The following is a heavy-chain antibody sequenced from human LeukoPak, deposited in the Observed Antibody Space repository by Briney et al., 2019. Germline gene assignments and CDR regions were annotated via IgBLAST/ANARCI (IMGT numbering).Heavy chain of an antibody. CDR1: GGSISSYY. CDR2: XXYXGST. Sequence: SETLSLTCTVSGGSISSYYWSWIRQPPGKGLXXXXXXXYXGSTNYNPSLKSXVTISVDTSKNQFSLKLSSVTAADTAVYYCARGQPGLLWFGEGYNWFDPWGQGTLVTVSS. V-gene: IGHV4-59*01. D-gene: IGHD3-10*01. CDR3: ARGQPGLLWFGEGYNWFDP. J-gene: IGHJ5*02.